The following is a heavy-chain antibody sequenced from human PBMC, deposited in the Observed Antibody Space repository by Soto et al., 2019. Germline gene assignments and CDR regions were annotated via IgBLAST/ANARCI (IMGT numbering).Heavy chain of an antibody. CDR2: VYWDEDK. D-gene: IGHD2-21*02. J-gene: IGHJ3*02. V-gene: IGHV2-5*02. Sequence: QITLKESGPTLVKPTQTLTLTCTFSGFSLSTSGAGVGWIRQPPGKALEWLALVYWDEDKRYSPSLKRRPTITEDSSKNQVVLTMTDMDPVDRARYYCAHSGHCGGDCLAYAFDIWRQGTMLTVSS. CDR1: GFSLSTSGAG. CDR3: AHSGHCGGDCLAYAFDI.